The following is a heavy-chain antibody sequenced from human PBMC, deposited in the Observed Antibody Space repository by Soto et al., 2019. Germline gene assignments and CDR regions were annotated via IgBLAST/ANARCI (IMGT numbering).Heavy chain of an antibody. V-gene: IGHV4-30-2*01. CDR1: GGSISSGGYS. CDR3: ARDIYDTLTGHNWFDP. J-gene: IGHJ5*02. Sequence: SETLSLTCAVSGGSISSGGYSWSWIRQPPGKGLEWIGYIYHSGSTYYNPSLKSRVTISVDRSKNQFSLKLSSVTAADTAVYYCARDIYDTLTGHNWFDPWGQGTLVTVPQ. D-gene: IGHD3-9*01. CDR2: IYHSGST.